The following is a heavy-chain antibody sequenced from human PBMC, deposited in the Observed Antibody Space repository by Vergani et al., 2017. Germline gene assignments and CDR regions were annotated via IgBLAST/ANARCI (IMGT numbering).Heavy chain of an antibody. D-gene: IGHD3-22*01. V-gene: IGHV3-66*02. CDR2: MYTGGTT. Sequence: DVQLVESGGGLVQPGGSLKLSCAASGFIVSDNYMTWVRQAPGKGLEWVSIMYTGGTTDYADSVKGRFTVSRDTSKNFLYLQMNNLRAEDTAVYYCTIGVMDFYDSSGHQARDYWCQGTLATVSS. CDR1: GFIVSDNY. J-gene: IGHJ4*02. CDR3: TIGVMDFYDSSGHQARDY.